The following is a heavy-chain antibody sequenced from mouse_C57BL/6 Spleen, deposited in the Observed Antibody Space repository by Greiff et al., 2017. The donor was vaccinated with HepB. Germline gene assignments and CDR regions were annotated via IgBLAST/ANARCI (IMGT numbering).Heavy chain of an antibody. CDR3: ARRRKPYDYFDY. D-gene: IGHD2-3*01. V-gene: IGHV1-50*01. CDR1: GYTFTSYW. CDR2: IDPSDSYT. J-gene: IGHJ2*01. Sequence: QVQLQQPGAELVKPGASVKLSCKASGYTFTSYWMQWVKQRPGQGLEWIGEIDPSDSYTNYNQKFKGKATLTVDTSSSTAYMQLSSLTSEDSAVYYCARRRKPYDYFDYWGHSTTLTVSS.